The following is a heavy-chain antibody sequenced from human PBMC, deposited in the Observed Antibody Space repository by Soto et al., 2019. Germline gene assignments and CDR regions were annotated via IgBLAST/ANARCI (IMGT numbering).Heavy chain of an antibody. CDR1: GFTIRHNY. CDR3: ARGVAGTESPFDF. Sequence: GGSLRLSCAASGFTIRHNYMNWVRQAPGKGLEWVSVIHSGGTTNYADSVRGRFTISRDISKNTVYLEMNSLRAEDTAVYYCARGVAGTESPFDFWGQGTLVTVSS. D-gene: IGHD6-19*01. J-gene: IGHJ4*02. CDR2: IHSGGTT. V-gene: IGHV3-53*01.